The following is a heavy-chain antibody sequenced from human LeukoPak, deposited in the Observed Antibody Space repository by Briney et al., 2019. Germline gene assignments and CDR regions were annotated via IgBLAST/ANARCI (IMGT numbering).Heavy chain of an antibody. V-gene: IGHV4-4*07. CDR3: ARDFFNYYGSGSYSIHGMDV. J-gene: IGHJ6*02. Sequence: SETLSLTCTVSGGSISSYYWSCIRQPAGKGLEWIGRIYTSGSTNCNPSLKSRVTMSVDTSKNQFSLKLSSLTAADTAVYYCARDFFNYYGSGSYSIHGMDVWGQGITVIVSS. CDR2: IYTSGST. D-gene: IGHD3-10*01. CDR1: GGSISSYY.